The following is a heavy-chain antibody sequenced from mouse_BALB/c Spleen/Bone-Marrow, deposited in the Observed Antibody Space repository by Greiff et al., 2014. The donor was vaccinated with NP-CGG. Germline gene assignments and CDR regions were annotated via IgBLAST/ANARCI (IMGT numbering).Heavy chain of an antibody. J-gene: IGHJ3*01. Sequence: QVHLQQSGAELVRPGASVKLSCKASGYSFTSYRMHWVKQRPGHGLEWIGMIHPSDTETRLNQRFKDKATLTVDKSSSTAYMQRNSPTSEDSAFYYCARLEGNYGSTFAYWGQGTLVTVSA. CDR1: GYSFTSYR. D-gene: IGHD1-1*01. CDR2: IHPSDTET. CDR3: ARLEGNYGSTFAY. V-gene: IGHV1-74*01.